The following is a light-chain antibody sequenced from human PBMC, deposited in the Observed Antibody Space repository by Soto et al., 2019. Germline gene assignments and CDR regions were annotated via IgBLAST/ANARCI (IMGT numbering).Light chain of an antibody. Sequence: IHLTQSPSSLSASVGDRVTITCRASQGIGSYLAWYPQKPGKATDLLIYAEATLQSGVPSRFSGSRSGTDFTLTPSSPQPEDLATNFCQQVHSYPFITFVQGTRLEIK. CDR3: QQVHSYPFIT. V-gene: IGKV1-9*01. CDR1: QGIGSY. J-gene: IGKJ5*01. CDR2: AEA.